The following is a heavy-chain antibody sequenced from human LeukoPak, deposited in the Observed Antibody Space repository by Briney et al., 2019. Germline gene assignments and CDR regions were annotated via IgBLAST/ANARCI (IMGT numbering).Heavy chain of an antibody. V-gene: IGHV1-18*01. J-gene: IGHJ4*02. CDR2: ISAYNGNT. Sequence: ASVKVSCKASGYTFTNYVISWVRQAPGQGLEWMGWISAYNGNTNYAQKLQGRVTMTTDTSTSTAYMELRSLRSDDTAVYYCARQVTWVAAAGIKDYWGQGTLVTVSS. CDR1: GYTFTNYV. CDR3: ARQVTWVAAAGIKDY. D-gene: IGHD6-13*01.